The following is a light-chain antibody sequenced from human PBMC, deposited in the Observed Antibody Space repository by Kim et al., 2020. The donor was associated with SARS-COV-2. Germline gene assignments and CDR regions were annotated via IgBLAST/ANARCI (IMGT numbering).Light chain of an antibody. J-gene: IGKJ1*01. V-gene: IGKV1-5*03. CDR2: KAS. Sequence: DTQMTQSPSTLSASVGDRVTITCRASQNISTSLAWYQQKPGKAPRLLIYKASNLQSGVSSRFSGSGSGTEFTLTISSLQPDDLATYFCQQYTHYWTFGQGTKVDIK. CDR1: QNISTS. CDR3: QQYTHYWT.